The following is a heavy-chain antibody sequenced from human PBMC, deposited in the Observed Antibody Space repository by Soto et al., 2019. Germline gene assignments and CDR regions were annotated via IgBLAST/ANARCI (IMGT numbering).Heavy chain of an antibody. CDR1: GGTFSSYA. D-gene: IGHD3-22*01. Sequence: GASVKVSCKASGGTFSSYAISLVRQAPGQVLEWMGGIITIFGTANYAQKFQGRVTITADKSTSTAHMELSSLRSEETAVYYCARGLNYYDSSGYYCGDAFDIWGQGTMVTVSS. CDR3: ARGLNYYDSSGYYCGDAFDI. V-gene: IGHV1-69*06. CDR2: IITIFGTA. J-gene: IGHJ3*02.